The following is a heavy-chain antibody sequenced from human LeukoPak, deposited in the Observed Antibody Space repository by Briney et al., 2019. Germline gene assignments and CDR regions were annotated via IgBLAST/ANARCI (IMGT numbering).Heavy chain of an antibody. CDR2: INHSGST. Sequence: SETLSLTCAVYGGSFSGYYWSWIRQPPGKGLEWIGEINHSGSTNYNPSLKSRVTISVDTSKNQFSLKLSSVTAADTAVYYCARGWGYSYGLSVENWFDPWGQGTLVTVSS. CDR3: ARGWGYSYGLSVENWFDP. J-gene: IGHJ5*02. D-gene: IGHD5-18*01. CDR1: GGSFSGYY. V-gene: IGHV4-34*01.